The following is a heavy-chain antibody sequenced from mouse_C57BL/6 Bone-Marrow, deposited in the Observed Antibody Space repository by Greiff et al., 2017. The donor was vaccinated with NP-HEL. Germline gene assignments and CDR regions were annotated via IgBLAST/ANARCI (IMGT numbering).Heavy chain of an antibody. V-gene: IGHV1-76*01. CDR1: GYTFTDYY. Sequence: QVQLQQSGAELVRPGASVKLSCKASGYTFTDYYINWVKQRPGQGLEWIARIYPGSGNTYYNEKFKGKATLTAEKSSSTAYMQLSSLTSEDSAVYFCARWRFGNYPDYWGQGTTLTVSS. J-gene: IGHJ2*01. CDR2: IYPGSGNT. D-gene: IGHD1-1*02. CDR3: ARWRFGNYPDY.